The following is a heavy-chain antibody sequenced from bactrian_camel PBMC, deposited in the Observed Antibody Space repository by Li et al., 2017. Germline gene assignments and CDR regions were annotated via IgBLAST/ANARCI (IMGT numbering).Heavy chain of an antibody. D-gene: IGHD1*01. CDR1: GYTNSINC. V-gene: IGHV3S1*01. CDR3: AARGPPLDSLCPSSISNNY. Sequence: HVQLVESGGGSVQAGGSLRLSCAASGYTNSINCMAWVRQAPGKERELVASIYAGNQGTVYVDSVKSRFLITRDNAKNTVDLQMNSLRPEDTGMYYCAARGPPLDSLCPSSISNNYWGQGTQVTVS. J-gene: IGHJ4*01. CDR2: IYAGNQGT.